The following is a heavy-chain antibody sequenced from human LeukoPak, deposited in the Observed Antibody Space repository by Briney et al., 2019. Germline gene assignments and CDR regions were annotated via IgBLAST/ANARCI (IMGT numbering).Heavy chain of an antibody. V-gene: IGHV1-69*04. J-gene: IGHJ4*02. D-gene: IGHD5-18*01. Sequence: GASVTVSFKASGGTFISYAIRWVRQAPGQGLEWMGRIIPILGIANYPQKFQGRVTITADKSTSTAYMELSSLRAEDTAVYYCARGSWEYSYGPWDYWGQGTLVTVSS. CDR3: ARGSWEYSYGPWDY. CDR2: IIPILGIA. CDR1: GGTFISYA.